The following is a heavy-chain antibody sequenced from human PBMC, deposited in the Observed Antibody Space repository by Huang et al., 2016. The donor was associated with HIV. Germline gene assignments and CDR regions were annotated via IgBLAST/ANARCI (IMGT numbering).Heavy chain of an antibody. CDR2: INPIDGST. Sequence: QVQLVQSGAEVKKPGASVKVSCKASGYAFTSYYMHWVRQAPGQGLEWMGIINPIDGSTSYAQKFQGRVTTTRDTSTNTVFMELGSLRSEDTAVYYCARDRDFYDSSGYWGFNYFDYWGQGTLVTVSS. D-gene: IGHD3-22*01. CDR3: ARDRDFYDSSGYWGFNYFDY. V-gene: IGHV1-46*01. CDR1: GYAFTSYY. J-gene: IGHJ4*02.